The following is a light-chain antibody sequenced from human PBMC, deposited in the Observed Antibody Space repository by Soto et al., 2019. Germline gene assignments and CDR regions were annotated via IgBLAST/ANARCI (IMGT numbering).Light chain of an antibody. J-gene: IGLJ1*01. CDR1: SSDVGSYNR. CDR3: CSFSRSSTLYP. V-gene: IGLV2-23*01. Sequence: QAALTQPACVSVCPGHSITISGTVTSSDVGSYNRVSWYQQQPGEAPKLMIEEGGKRPSGVSDRFSGSKSGNTASLTSSGLRAEDEADYYCCSFSRSSTLYPFGTGPKAT. CDR2: EGG.